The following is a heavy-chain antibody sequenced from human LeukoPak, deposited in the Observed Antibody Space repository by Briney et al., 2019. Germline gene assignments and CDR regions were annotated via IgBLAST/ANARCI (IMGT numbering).Heavy chain of an antibody. J-gene: IGHJ4*02. CDR2: INGDRSST. CDR1: GFTFSSYW. CDR3: ARARDGYNSSRAGDY. V-gene: IGHV3-74*01. D-gene: IGHD5-24*01. Sequence: GGSRRFSGAASGFTFSSYWMHWVRQAPGKGLVWVSLINGDRSSTSYADSVKGRFTISRDNAKNTLYLQMNSLRAEDTAVYYCARARDGYNSSRAGDYWGQGTLVTVSS.